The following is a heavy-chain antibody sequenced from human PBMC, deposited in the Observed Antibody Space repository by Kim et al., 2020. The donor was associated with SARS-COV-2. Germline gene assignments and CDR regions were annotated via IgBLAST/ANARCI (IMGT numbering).Heavy chain of an antibody. Sequence: PVKGRFTISRDDSKNTLYLQMNSLKTEDTAVYYCTTDPGYSSSWYYFDYWGQGTLGTVSS. V-gene: IGHV3-15*01. J-gene: IGHJ4*02. D-gene: IGHD6-13*01. CDR3: TTDPGYSSSWYYFDY.